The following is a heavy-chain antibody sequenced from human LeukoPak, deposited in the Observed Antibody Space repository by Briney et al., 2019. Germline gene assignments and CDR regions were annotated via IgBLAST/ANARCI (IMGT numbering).Heavy chain of an antibody. D-gene: IGHD2-2*01. Sequence: ASVKVSCKASGYTFTSYDINWVRQATGQGLEWTGWMNPNSGNTGYAQKFQGRVTITRNTSISTAYMELSSLRSEDTAVYYCARVECSSTSCHGGLDYWGQGTLVTVSS. CDR1: GYTFTSYD. V-gene: IGHV1-8*03. CDR2: MNPNSGNT. J-gene: IGHJ4*02. CDR3: ARVECSSTSCHGGLDY.